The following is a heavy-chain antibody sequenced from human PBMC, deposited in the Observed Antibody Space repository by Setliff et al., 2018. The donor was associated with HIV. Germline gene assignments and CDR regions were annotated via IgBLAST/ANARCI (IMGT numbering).Heavy chain of an antibody. CDR3: ATDCAVVGGTGSLDS. J-gene: IGHJ4*02. CDR1: GFTFSSYS. Sequence: GGSLRLSCAASGFTFSSYSMNWVRQAPGNGLEWVSYISSSSSTIYYADSVKGRFTISRDNAKNSLYLQMNSLRVEDTAVYYCATDCAVVGGTGSLDSWGQGTLVTVSS. D-gene: IGHD1-26*01. V-gene: IGHV3-48*04. CDR2: ISSSSSTI.